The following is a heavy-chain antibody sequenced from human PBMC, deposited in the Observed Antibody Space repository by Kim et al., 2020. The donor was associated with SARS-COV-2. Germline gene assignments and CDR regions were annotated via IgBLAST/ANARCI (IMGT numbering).Heavy chain of an antibody. D-gene: IGHD2-2*01. CDR1: GFSFSIHS. CDR2: ISPDGSYT. V-gene: IGHV3-30*03. CDR3: ATKRDGVVEAGPAV. J-gene: IGHJ6*01. Sequence: GGSLRLSCAASGFSFSIHSMHWVRQAPGKGLQWVAAISPDGSYTHYRDAVKGRFTISRDNSKHTLYLEMNSLRAEDTAVYYCATKRDGVVEAGPAVW.